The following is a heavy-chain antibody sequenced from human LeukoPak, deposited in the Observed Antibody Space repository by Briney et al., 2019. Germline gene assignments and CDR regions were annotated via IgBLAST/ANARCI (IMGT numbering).Heavy chain of an antibody. V-gene: IGHV3-9*01. CDR2: ISWNSGSI. CDR3: AKDMGPYIVVVPAAMMSGGDHYYYGMDV. CDR1: GFTFDDYA. D-gene: IGHD2-2*01. Sequence: GGSLRLSCAASGFTFDDYAMHWVRQAPGKGLEWVSGISWNSGSIGYADSVKGRFTISRDNAKNSLYLQMNSLRAEDTALYYCAKDMGPYIVVVPAAMMSGGDHYYYGMDVWGQGATVTVSS. J-gene: IGHJ6*02.